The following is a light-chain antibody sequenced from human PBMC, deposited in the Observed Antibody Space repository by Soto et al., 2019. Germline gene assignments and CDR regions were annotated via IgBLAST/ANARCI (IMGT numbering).Light chain of an antibody. Sequence: QTVVTQEPSLTVSPGGTVTLTCGSSTGAVTSGHYPYWFQQKPGQAPRTLIYDTSNKHSWTPARFSGSLLGGKAALTLSGEQPEDEAEYYCLLSYSGADVVFGGGTKLTVL. CDR2: DTS. CDR1: TGAVTSGHY. V-gene: IGLV7-46*01. J-gene: IGLJ2*01. CDR3: LLSYSGADVV.